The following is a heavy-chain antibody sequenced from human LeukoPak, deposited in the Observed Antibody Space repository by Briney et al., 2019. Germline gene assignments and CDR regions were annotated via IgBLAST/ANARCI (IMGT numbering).Heavy chain of an antibody. D-gene: IGHD3-10*02. CDR1: GFPFSGYG. J-gene: IGHJ6*04. Sequence: SGRSLRLSCAASGFPFSGYGMNWVRQAPGKGLEWVSYISSSGSTIYYADSVKGRFTTSRDNAKNSLYLQMNSLRAEDTAVYYCAELGITMIGGVWGKGTTVTISS. CDR3: AELGITMIGGV. CDR2: ISSSGSTI. V-gene: IGHV3-48*04.